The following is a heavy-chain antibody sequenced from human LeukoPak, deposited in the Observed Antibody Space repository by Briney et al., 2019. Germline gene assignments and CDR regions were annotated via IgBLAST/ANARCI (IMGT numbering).Heavy chain of an antibody. CDR3: ARDLGYAAY. V-gene: IGHV3-48*03. CDR1: GFTFSSYE. CDR2: ISTSGNTR. D-gene: IGHD5-12*01. J-gene: IGHJ4*02. Sequence: GGSLRLSCAASGFTFSSYEMNWVRQAPGKGLEWVSYISTSGNTRYYADSVKGRFTISRDNAKNSLYLQMNSLRVEDTAVYYCARDLGYAAYWGQGTLVTVSS.